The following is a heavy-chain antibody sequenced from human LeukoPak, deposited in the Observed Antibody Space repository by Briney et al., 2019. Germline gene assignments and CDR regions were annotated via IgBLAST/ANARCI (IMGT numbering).Heavy chain of an antibody. V-gene: IGHV4-61*02. CDR1: GGSISSGSYY. Sequence: SETLSLTCTVSGGSISSGSYYWSWIRQPAGKGLEWIGRIYTSGSTNYNPSLKSRVTISVDTSKNQFSLKLSSVTVADTAVYYCAKHYYDSSGYYFDYWGQGTLVTVSS. D-gene: IGHD3-22*01. J-gene: IGHJ4*02. CDR3: AKHYYDSSGYYFDY. CDR2: IYTSGST.